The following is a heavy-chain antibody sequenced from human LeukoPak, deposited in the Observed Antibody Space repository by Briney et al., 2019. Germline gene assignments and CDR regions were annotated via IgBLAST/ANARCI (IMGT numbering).Heavy chain of an antibody. V-gene: IGHV3-33*01. CDR2: IWYDGSNK. D-gene: IGHD6-19*01. J-gene: IGHJ3*02. CDR3: ARDGREQWLVPKDAFDI. Sequence: GGSLRLSCAASGFTFSSYGMHWVRQAPGKGLEWVAVIWYDGSNKYYADSVKGRFTISRDNSKITLYLQMNSLRAEDTAVYYCARDGREQWLVPKDAFDIWGQGTMVTVSS. CDR1: GFTFSSYG.